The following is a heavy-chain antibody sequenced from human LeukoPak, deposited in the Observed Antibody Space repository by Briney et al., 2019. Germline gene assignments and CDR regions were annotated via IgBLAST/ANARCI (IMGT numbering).Heavy chain of an antibody. V-gene: IGHV4-38-2*02. J-gene: IGHJ4*02. D-gene: IGHD6-6*01. CDR1: GYSISSGYY. CDR3: ARETGAYSSSRLFDD. CDR2: IYHSGNT. Sequence: SETLSLTCTVSGYSISSGYYWGWIRQPPGKGLEWIGYIYHSGNTYYNPSLKSRVTISVDVSKNQFSLKLSSVTAADTAVYYCARETGAYSSSRLFDDWGQGTLVTISS.